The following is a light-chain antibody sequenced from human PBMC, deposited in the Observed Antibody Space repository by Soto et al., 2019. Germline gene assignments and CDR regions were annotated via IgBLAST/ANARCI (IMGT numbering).Light chain of an antibody. CDR2: GDN. V-gene: IGLV2-23*01. J-gene: IGLJ1*01. CDR3: CSFAGSGTYV. Sequence: QSALTQPASVSGSPGQSITISCTGSSSDVGAYNLVSWYQQHPGKAPKLMIYGDNKRPSGVSNRFSDSKSGNTASLTISGLQAEDEADYYCCSFAGSGTYVFGTGTKLTVL. CDR1: SSDVGAYNL.